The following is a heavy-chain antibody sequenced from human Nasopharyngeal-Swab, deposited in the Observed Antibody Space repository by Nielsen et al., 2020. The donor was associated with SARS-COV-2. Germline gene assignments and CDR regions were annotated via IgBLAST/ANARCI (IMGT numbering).Heavy chain of an antibody. Sequence: GGSLRLSCVTSGFTFGRYWMTWVRQAPGKGLEWVANIQQDGDITYYLESVKGRFTISRDNAKNSLYLQMNSLRAEDTAVYYCARESGVSSTSPFDCWGRGTLVTVSS. CDR3: ARESGVSSTSPFDC. D-gene: IGHD2-2*01. J-gene: IGHJ4*02. CDR2: IQQDGDIT. CDR1: GFTFGRYW. V-gene: IGHV3-7*01.